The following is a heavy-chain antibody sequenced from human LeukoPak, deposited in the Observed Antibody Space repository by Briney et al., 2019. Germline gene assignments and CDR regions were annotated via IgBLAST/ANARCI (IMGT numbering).Heavy chain of an antibody. V-gene: IGHV3-30-3*01. CDR3: ARALLGYDYFLLYGMDV. CDR1: GFTFSSCA. J-gene: IGHJ6*02. D-gene: IGHD5-12*01. CDR2: ISYDGSNK. Sequence: PGGSLRLSCAASGFTFSSCAMHWVRQAPGKGLEWVAVISYDGSNKYYADSVKGRFTISRDNSKNTLYLQMNSLRAEDTAVYYCARALLGYDYFLLYGMDVWGQGTTVTVSS.